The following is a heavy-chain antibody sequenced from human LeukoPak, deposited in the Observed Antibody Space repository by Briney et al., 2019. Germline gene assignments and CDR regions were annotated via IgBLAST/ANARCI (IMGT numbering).Heavy chain of an antibody. J-gene: IGHJ3*02. CDR2: INVYNGNT. V-gene: IGHV1-18*01. Sequence: ASVKVSCKTSGYTFTSYGINWVRQAPGQGLEWMGWINVYNGNTNYAQKLQGRVTMTTDTSTSTAYMELRSLRSDDTAVYYCARPITMIVADAFDIWGQGTVVTVPS. CDR1: GYTFTSYG. D-gene: IGHD3-22*01. CDR3: ARPITMIVADAFDI.